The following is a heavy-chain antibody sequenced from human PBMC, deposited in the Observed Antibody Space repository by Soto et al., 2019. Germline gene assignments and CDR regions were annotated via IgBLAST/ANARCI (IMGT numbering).Heavy chain of an antibody. CDR2: IYYSGST. CDR3: ARDVSMGGTRPVYNWFDP. J-gene: IGHJ5*02. V-gene: IGHV4-31*03. Sequence: PSETLSLTCTVSGGSISSGGYYWSWIRQHPGKGLEWIGYIYYSGSTYYNPSLKSRVTISVDTSKNQFSLKLSSVTAADTAVYYCARDVSMGGTRPVYNWFDPWGQGTLVTVSS. D-gene: IGHD1-26*01. CDR1: GGSISSGGYY.